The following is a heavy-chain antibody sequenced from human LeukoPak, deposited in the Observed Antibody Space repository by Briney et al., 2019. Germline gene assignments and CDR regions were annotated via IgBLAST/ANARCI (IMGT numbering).Heavy chain of an antibody. Sequence: SETLSLTCSVSGGSISSYYWSWIRQPAGKGLEWIGRIYFTGTTNYNPSLQSRVTMSVDTSKYQFSLELSSVTAADTAVYYCAGDSSMGVWGRGTTVTVSS. CDR1: GGSISSYY. V-gene: IGHV4-4*07. CDR2: IYFTGTT. CDR3: AGDSSMGV. J-gene: IGHJ6*02.